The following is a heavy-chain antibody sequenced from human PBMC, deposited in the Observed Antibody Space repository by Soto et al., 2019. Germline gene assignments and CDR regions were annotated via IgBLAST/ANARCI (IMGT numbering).Heavy chain of an antibody. V-gene: IGHV4-31*03. D-gene: IGHD3-9*01. CDR3: ARAYDILTGYLPDAFDI. J-gene: IGHJ3*02. CDR1: GGSLSSGGYY. Sequence: SETLSLTCTVSGGSLSSGGYYWSWLHKHPGKGLEWIGYIYYSGSTYYNPSLKSRVTISVDTSKNQFSLKLSSVTAADTAVYYCARAYDILTGYLPDAFDIWGQGTMVTVSS. CDR2: IYYSGST.